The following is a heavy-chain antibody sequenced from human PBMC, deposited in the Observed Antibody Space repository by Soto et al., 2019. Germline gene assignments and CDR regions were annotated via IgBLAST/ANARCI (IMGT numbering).Heavy chain of an antibody. V-gene: IGHV1-3*01. CDR2: INGGTGQT. Sequence: ASVKVSCEASGYTFTTHAIHWVRQAPGQSLEWMGWINGGTGQTKHSQRFQGRVNITRDTSASTAYMELSSLRSEDTAVYYCARGKGMEENYYYGLDIWGQGTTVTVSS. J-gene: IGHJ6*02. CDR3: ARGKGMEENYYYGLDI. CDR1: GYTFTTHA. D-gene: IGHD1-1*01.